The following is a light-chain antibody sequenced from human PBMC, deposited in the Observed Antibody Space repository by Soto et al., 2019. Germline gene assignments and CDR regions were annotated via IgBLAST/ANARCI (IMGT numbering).Light chain of an antibody. V-gene: IGKV1-5*01. CDR2: DAS. CDR1: RSISDW. CDR3: LQYSSHSWT. Sequence: DIQMTQSPSTLSASVGDRVTITCLASRSISDWLSWYQQKPGKAPELLIFDASSLKSGVPSRFSGSGSGTEFTLTISRLQPDDVATYYCLQYSSHSWTFGQGTKVDIK. J-gene: IGKJ1*01.